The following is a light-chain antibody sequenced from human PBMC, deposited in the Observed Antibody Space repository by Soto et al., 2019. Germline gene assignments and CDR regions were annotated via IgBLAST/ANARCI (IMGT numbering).Light chain of an antibody. CDR3: SSTAGNNNLV. J-gene: IGLJ3*02. V-gene: IGLV2-8*01. Sequence: QSALTQSPSASGSPGQSVTISCTGTSSDVGGHNYVSWYQHHPGKAPKLIIYEVPKRPSGVPDRFSGSKSGNTASLTVSGLQAEDEAVNYCSSTAGNNNLVFGGGTKLTVL. CDR2: EVP. CDR1: SSDVGGHNY.